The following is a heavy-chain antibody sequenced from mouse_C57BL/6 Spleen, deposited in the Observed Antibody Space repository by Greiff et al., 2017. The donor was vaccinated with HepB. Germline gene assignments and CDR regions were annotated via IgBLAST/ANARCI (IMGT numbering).Heavy chain of an antibody. J-gene: IGHJ4*01. Sequence: VQLQQSGPELVKPGASVKISCKASGYAFSSSWMNWVKQRPGKGLEWIGRIYPGDGDTNYNGKFKGKATLTADKSSSTTYMQLSSLTSEDSAVSFCARQNPRLAMDYWGQGTTGTVAS. CDR3: ARQNPRLAMDY. CDR2: IYPGDGDT. V-gene: IGHV1-82*01. D-gene: IGHD6-2*01. CDR1: GYAFSSSW.